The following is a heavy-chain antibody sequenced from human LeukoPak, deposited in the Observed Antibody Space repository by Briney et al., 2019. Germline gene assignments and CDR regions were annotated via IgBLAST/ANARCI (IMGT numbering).Heavy chain of an antibody. CDR1: GGSTSSGTYY. CDR3: ARRPPALGAFDI. CDR2: IYSSGST. V-gene: IGHV4-39*01. J-gene: IGHJ3*02. Sequence: KASETLSLTCTVSGGSTSSGTYYWGWIRQSPGKGLEWIGSIYSSGSTYYNPSLKSRVTISADTSKNQFSLQLSSVTAADTAIYYCARRPPALGAFDIWGHGTMVTVSS.